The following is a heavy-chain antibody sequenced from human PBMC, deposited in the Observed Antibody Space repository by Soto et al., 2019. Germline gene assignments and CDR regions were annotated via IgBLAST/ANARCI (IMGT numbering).Heavy chain of an antibody. CDR3: ARDMANRGSSSLYYYGMDV. CDR1: GYTFTGYY. V-gene: IGHV1-2*02. D-gene: IGHD6-13*01. CDR2: INPNSGGT. Sequence: ASVKVSCKASGYTFTGYYMHWVRQAPGQGLEWMGWINPNSGGTNYAQKFQGRVTMTRDTSISTAYMELSRLRSDDTAVYYCARDMANRGSSSLYYYGMDVWGQGTTVTVS. J-gene: IGHJ6*02.